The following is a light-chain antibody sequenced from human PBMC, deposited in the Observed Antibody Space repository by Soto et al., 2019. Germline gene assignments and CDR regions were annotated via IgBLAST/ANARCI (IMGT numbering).Light chain of an antibody. CDR1: SGHSSDI. CDR3: ETWVSNTHTV. V-gene: IGLV4-60*02. CDR2: LEGSGSY. Sequence: QLVLTQSSSASASLGSSVKLTCTLSSGHSSDIIAWHQQQPGKAPRYLMKLEGSGSYNKGSGVPDRFSGSSSGDDRYLTISNHQLEDEADYYCETWVSNTHTVFGGGTKLAV. J-gene: IGLJ3*02.